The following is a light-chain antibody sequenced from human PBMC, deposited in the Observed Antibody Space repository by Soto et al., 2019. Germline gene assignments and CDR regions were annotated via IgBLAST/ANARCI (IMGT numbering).Light chain of an antibody. CDR1: QSISRS. CDR3: QRYHTYPRT. Sequence: DIQMTQSPSTLSASVGDTVTITCRASQSISRSLAWYQQKPGKAPKLLMYKASSLESGVPSRFSGSGSGTEFTLANSRLQPDYYTTNFCQRYHTYPRTVAQGTKVEV. V-gene: IGKV1-5*03. CDR2: KAS. J-gene: IGKJ1*01.